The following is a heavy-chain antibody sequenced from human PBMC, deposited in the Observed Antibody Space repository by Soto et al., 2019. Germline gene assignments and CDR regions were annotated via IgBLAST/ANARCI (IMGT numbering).Heavy chain of an antibody. CDR2: INDNSGAT. J-gene: IGHJ4*02. D-gene: IGHD6-13*01. CDR3: ARDSAAAAGIEELINSHFDS. CDR1: GYTFTDYY. Sequence: ASVKVSCKASGYTFTDYYMHWVRRAPGQGLEWMGWINDNSGATRYSQRFQGRVTLTRDTSISTAYMELSSLRSDDTAVYYCARDSAAAAGIEELINSHFDSWGQGTLVTVSS. V-gene: IGHV1-2*02.